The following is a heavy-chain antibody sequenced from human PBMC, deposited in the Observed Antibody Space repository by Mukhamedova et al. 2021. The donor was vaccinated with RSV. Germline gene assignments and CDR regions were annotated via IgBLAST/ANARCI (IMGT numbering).Heavy chain of an antibody. J-gene: IGHJ4*02. CDR3: ARFYGGDSGLDY. Sequence: VRQVPGKGLVWVSRINTDGSSTAYADSVKGRFTISRDNAKKSLYLQVNSLRAEDTAVYYCARFYGGDSGLDYLGLGTLVTVSS. D-gene: IGHD4-23*01. CDR2: INTDGSST. V-gene: IGHV3-74*01.